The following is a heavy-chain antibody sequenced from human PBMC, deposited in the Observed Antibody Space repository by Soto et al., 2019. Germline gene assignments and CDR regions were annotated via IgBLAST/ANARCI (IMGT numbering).Heavy chain of an antibody. Sequence: SETLSLTCTVSGGSITNGYYYWSWVRQNPGKGLEWIGHIYHSGRTYYRPSLESRVTISVDTSKSQFSLNLSSVTAADTAVYYCARWVEVSLDYFDSWGQGTPVTVSS. CDR1: GGSITNGYYY. J-gene: IGHJ4*02. V-gene: IGHV4-31*03. D-gene: IGHD2-15*01. CDR2: IYHSGRT. CDR3: ARWVEVSLDYFDS.